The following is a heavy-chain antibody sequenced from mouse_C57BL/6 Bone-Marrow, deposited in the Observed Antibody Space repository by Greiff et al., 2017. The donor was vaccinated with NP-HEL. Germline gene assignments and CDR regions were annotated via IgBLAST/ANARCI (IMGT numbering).Heavy chain of an antibody. CDR2: IRSKSNNYAT. J-gene: IGHJ2*01. D-gene: IGHD1-1*01. CDR3: VRPPYYYGSSYDY. CDR1: GFSFNTYA. Sequence: EVQLKESGGGLVQPKGSLKLSCAASGFSFNTYAMNWVRQAPGKGLEWVARIRSKSNNYATYYADSVKDRFTISRDDSESMLYLQMNNLKTEDTAMYYCVRPPYYYGSSYDYWGQGTTLTVSS. V-gene: IGHV10-1*01.